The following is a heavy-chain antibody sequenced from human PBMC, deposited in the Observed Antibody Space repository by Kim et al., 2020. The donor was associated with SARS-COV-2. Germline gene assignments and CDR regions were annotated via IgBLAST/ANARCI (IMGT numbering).Heavy chain of an antibody. CDR2: VHYSGRT. CDR3: ATTLYGSGSYDGAFDF. Sequence: SETLSLTCTVSGDSISSSYWNWIRQSPGKGLEWIGHVHYSGRTNYSPSLRSRVTVSLDTSKNRFSLRLNSVTAADTAVYYCATTLYGSGSYDGAFDFWGQGTIVTVSS. J-gene: IGHJ3*01. CDR1: GDSISSSY. V-gene: IGHV4-59*08. D-gene: IGHD3-10*01.